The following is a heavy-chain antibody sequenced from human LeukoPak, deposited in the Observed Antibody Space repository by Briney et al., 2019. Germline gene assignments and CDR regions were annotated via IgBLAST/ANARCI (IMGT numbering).Heavy chain of an antibody. V-gene: IGHV3-23*01. Sequence: PGGSLRLSCAASGFTFSAYSMTWVRQAPGKGLEWVSAISGSGGNTYYADSVKGRFTISRDNSKNTLYLQMNSLRAEDTAAYYCARGGILYGMDVWGQGTTVTVSS. CDR3: ARGGILYGMDV. CDR1: GFTFSAYS. J-gene: IGHJ6*02. D-gene: IGHD6-13*01. CDR2: ISGSGGNT.